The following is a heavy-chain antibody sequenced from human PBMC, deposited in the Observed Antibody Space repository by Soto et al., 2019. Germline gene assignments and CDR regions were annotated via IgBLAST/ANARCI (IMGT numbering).Heavy chain of an antibody. J-gene: IGHJ3*02. CDR1: ASSISSAYF. Sequence: SSETLSLTCAVSASSISSAYFWGWIRQPPGKGLERIATIFHTGGTYYNPSLKSRVTISVDTSNNQFSLTLNSVTAADTALYFCARTWLAGGTQEDAFYICGQGTIVTVSS. CDR2: IFHTGGT. CDR3: ARTWLAGGTQEDAFYI. D-gene: IGHD2-15*01. V-gene: IGHV4-38-2*01.